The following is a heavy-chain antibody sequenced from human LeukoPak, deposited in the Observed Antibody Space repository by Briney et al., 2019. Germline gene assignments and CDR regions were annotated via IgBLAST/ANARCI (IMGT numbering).Heavy chain of an antibody. Sequence: SETLSLTCTASSLTNGYHWGWIRQSPGKGLEWIGSVYRSGTTYYNPSFTTRVDISIDTSKKQFSLKLSSVNAADTAVYYCARDKSLFYVDSSGYYQARDFDYWGQGILVTVSP. J-gene: IGHJ4*02. CDR3: ARDKSLFYVDSSGYYQARDFDY. CDR1: SLTNGYH. V-gene: IGHV4-38-2*02. D-gene: IGHD3-22*01. CDR2: VYRSGTT.